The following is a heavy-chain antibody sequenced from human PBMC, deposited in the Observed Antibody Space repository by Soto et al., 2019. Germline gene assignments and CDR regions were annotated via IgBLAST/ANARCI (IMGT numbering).Heavy chain of an antibody. J-gene: IGHJ3*02. CDR1: GGSISSYY. CDR3: ARDSDAAFDI. CDR2: IYYSGST. V-gene: IGHV4-59*01. Sequence: TCTVSGGSISSYYWSWIRQPPGKGLEWIGYIYYSGSTNYNPSLKSRVTISVDTSKNQFSLKLSSVTAADTAVYYCARDSDAAFDIWGQGTMVTVS.